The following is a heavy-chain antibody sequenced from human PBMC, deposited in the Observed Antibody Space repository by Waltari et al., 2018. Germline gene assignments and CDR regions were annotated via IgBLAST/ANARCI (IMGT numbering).Heavy chain of an antibody. CDR1: GGSMSGFY. CDR2: VFYTGST. J-gene: IGHJ4*02. V-gene: IGHV4-59*13. Sequence: QVQLQESGPGLVKPSETLSLTCTVSGGSMSGFYWSWIRQSPGKGLEWIGYVFYTGSTKYNPSLKSRVIISVDMSKNQFSLRLSSVTAADTAVYYCAKGGGISAAGDFDFWGQGTLVTVSS. CDR3: AKGGGISAAGDFDF. D-gene: IGHD6-13*01.